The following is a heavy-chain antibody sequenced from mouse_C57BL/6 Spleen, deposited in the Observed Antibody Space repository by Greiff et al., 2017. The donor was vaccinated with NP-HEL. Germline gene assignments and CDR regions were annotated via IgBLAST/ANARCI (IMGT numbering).Heavy chain of an antibody. V-gene: IGHV1-18*01. CDR1: GYTFTDYN. Sequence: VHVKQSGPELVKPGASVKIPCKASGYTFTDYNMDWVKQSHGKSLEWIGDINPNNGGTIYNQKFKGKATLTVDQSSSTAYMELRSLTSEDTAVYYCARPVRRYYYAMDYWGQGTSVTVSS. J-gene: IGHJ4*01. CDR2: INPNNGGT. CDR3: ARPVRRYYYAMDY.